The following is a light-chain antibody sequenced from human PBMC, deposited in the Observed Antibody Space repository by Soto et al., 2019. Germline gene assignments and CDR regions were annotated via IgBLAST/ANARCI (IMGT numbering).Light chain of an antibody. CDR3: QHHSSYSQT. V-gene: IGKV1-5*01. CDR2: GAS. CDR1: QSIRYY. Sequence: DIELTQSPPTLSASVGDRATITCRASQSIRYYLAWHHQMPGKAPQLLIYGASSLPSGVASRISGSGSGTEFTLTSSSLQHDDFATYFHQHHSSYSQTFGQGTKVEIK. J-gene: IGKJ1*01.